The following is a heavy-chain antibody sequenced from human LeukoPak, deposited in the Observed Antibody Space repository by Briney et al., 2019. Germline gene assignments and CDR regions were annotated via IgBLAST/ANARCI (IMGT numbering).Heavy chain of an antibody. CDR3: ASHRGVTAAFDI. D-gene: IGHD3-10*01. CDR2: INHSGST. CDR1: GGSFSGYH. V-gene: IGHV4-34*01. Sequence: PSETLSLTCAVYGGSFSGYHWSWIRQPPGKGLEWIGEINHSGSTNFNPSLKSRVTISVDTSKNQFSLKLSSVTAADTAVYYCASHRGVTAAFDIWGQGTMVTVSS. J-gene: IGHJ3*02.